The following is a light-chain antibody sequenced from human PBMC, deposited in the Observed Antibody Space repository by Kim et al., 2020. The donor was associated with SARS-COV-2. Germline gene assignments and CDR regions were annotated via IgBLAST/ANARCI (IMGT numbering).Light chain of an antibody. CDR1: HSVSSY. J-gene: IGKJ5*01. CDR2: DAS. Sequence: SSPQGETATLSCTTSHSVSSYLAWYQQKPGQAPRLLIYDASTRATGIPDRFSGSGSGTDFTLTISSLEPEDFAVYYCQQRSNSPTFGQGTRLEIK. V-gene: IGKV3-11*01. CDR3: QQRSNSPT.